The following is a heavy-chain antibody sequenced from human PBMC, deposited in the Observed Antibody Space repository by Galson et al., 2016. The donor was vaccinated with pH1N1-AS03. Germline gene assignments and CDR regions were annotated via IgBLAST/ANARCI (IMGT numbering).Heavy chain of an antibody. Sequence: SLRLSCAVSGFSLSNYWMTWVRQAPGKGLEYVSAISGNGFSTYYADSVKGRFTISRDNSKNTLYLQMGSLRTEDMAMYYCARGPVSYANYWFPPPDYWGQGTLVTVSS. CDR1: GFSLSNYW. V-gene: IGHV3-64*02. D-gene: IGHD4/OR15-4a*01. CDR3: ARGPVSYANYWFPPPDY. CDR2: ISGNGFST. J-gene: IGHJ4*02.